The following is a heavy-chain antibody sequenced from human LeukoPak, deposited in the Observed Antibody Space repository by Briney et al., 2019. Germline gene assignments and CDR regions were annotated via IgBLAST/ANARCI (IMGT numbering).Heavy chain of an antibody. V-gene: IGHV3-21*01. J-gene: IGHJ4*02. Sequence: PGGSLRLSCAASGFTFSTYIMNWVRQAPGKGLEWVSSISSSSSYIYYADSVKGRFTISRDNAKNSLYLQMNSLRAEDTAVYYCARAEERYFDYWGQGTLVTVSS. CDR1: GFTFSTYI. D-gene: IGHD1-1*01. CDR2: ISSSSSYI. CDR3: ARAEERYFDY.